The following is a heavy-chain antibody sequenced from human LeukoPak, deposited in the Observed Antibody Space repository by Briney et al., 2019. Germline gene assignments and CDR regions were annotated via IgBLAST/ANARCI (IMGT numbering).Heavy chain of an antibody. J-gene: IGHJ4*02. CDR2: ISLSSTYT. CDR1: GFTFSDYH. Sequence: PGGSLRLSCAASGFTFSDYHMSWIRQAPGKGLEWVSYISLSSTYTNYADSVKSRFTISRDNAKNLLYLQMNSLRAEDTAVYYCTRDWRNLGYDYWGQGTLVTVSS. D-gene: IGHD5-12*01. CDR3: TRDWRNLGYDY. V-gene: IGHV3-11*06.